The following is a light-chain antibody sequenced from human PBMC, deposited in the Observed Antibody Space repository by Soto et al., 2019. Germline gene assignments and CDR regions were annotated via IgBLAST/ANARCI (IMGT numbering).Light chain of an antibody. CDR3: QQYYSYPRT. CDR2: ASS. J-gene: IGKJ1*01. Sequence: AIRVTQSPSSISASTGDRVTITCRASQEISPFLAWCQQRPGKAPNLLLYASSTLKSGVPSRFSGSGSGTDFTLTISNLQSEDFATYYCQQYYSYPRTFGQGTKVEIK. CDR1: QEISPF. V-gene: IGKV1-8*01.